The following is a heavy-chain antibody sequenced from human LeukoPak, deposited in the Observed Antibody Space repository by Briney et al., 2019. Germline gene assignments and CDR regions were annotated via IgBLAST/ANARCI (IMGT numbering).Heavy chain of an antibody. D-gene: IGHD3-22*01. V-gene: IGHV1-18*01. J-gene: IGHJ3*02. CDR1: GYTFSSYG. CDR3: ARGDYDSSGYLTHAFDI. Sequence: ASVKVSCKASGYTFSSYGISWVRQAPGQGPEWMGWISVYNGNTNYVQNLQGRVTMTTDTTTNTAYMELRSLRSDDTAVYYCARGDYDSSGYLTHAFDIWGQGTMVTVSS. CDR2: ISVYNGNT.